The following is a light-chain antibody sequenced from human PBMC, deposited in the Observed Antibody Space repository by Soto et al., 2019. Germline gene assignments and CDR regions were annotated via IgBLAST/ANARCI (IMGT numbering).Light chain of an antibody. CDR2: AAS. Sequence: DIQMTQSPSSLSASVGDRVTITCQASQDISNYLNWYQQKPGKAPKLLIFAASSLQSGVPSRFSGSGSGTDFTLTISSLQPEDSATYYCQQSNSRWTFGQGTKVEIK. J-gene: IGKJ1*01. CDR3: QQSNSRWT. V-gene: IGKV1-39*01. CDR1: QDISNY.